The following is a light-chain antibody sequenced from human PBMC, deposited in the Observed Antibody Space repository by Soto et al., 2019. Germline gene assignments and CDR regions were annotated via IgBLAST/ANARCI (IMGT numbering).Light chain of an antibody. CDR3: PQYGSSPSIT. V-gene: IGKV3-20*01. J-gene: IGKJ5*01. Sequence: EIVLTQSPGTLSLSPGERATLSCRASQSVSSSYLAWYQQKPSQAPRLLIYGASSRATGIPVRFSGSGSGTDFTLSFSSLVPEDFAVYYGPQYGSSPSITFGQGTRLEIK. CDR1: QSVSSSY. CDR2: GAS.